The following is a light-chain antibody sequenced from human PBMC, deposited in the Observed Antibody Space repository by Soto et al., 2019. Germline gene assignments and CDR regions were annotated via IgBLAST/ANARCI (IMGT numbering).Light chain of an antibody. CDR3: QQSSSDPT. CDR1: QSISTY. Sequence: DIQMTQSPSSLSASVGDRVTIACRAGQSISTYVNWYQQKPGKAPKLLIFAASSLKSGVTSRFSGSGSGTDFALTINSLQLEDFATYYCQQSSSDPTFGGGTKVEIK. V-gene: IGKV1-39*01. CDR2: AAS. J-gene: IGKJ4*01.